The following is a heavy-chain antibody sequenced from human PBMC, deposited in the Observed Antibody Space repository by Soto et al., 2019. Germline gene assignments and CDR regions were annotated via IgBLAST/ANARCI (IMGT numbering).Heavy chain of an antibody. V-gene: IGHV1-18*01. CDR2: ISTYNFNT. D-gene: IGHD2-8*02. J-gene: IGHJ6*02. Sequence: WASVKVSCKASGSTFSNYGLSWVRQAPGQGLKWMGWISTYNFNTDYAQKFRGRVTLTIDRSTNTAYMELRSLTSDDTALYYCVRERGGGVGLSGMDVWGQGTRVTVSS. CDR3: VRERGGGVGLSGMDV. CDR1: GSTFSNYG.